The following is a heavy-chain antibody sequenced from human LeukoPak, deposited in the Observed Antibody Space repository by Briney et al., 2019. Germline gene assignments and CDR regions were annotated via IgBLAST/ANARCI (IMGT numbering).Heavy chain of an antibody. J-gene: IGHJ3*02. CDR1: GFTFPNYV. CDR2: ISSSSSYI. Sequence: GGSLRLSCAASGFTFPNYVMSWVRQAPGKGLEWVSSISSSSSYIYYADSVKGRFTISRDNAKNSLYLQMNSLRAEDTAVYYCARDKDRARDDFWSGYYSTAGAFDIWGQGTMVTVSS. CDR3: ARDKDRARDDFWSGYYSTAGAFDI. V-gene: IGHV3-21*01. D-gene: IGHD3-3*01.